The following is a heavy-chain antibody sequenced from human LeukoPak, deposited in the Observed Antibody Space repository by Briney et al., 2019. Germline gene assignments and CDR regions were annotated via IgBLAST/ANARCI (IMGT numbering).Heavy chain of an antibody. Sequence: PGGSLRLSCVGSGFSLEDYAMHWVRQVPGKGLEWVSSISWDSSQAYTDSVKGRFTISRDNAKNSLYLQMNSLRAEDTAVYYRAGTDSGYDLRYWGQGTLVTVSS. V-gene: IGHV3-9*01. CDR1: GFSLEDYA. D-gene: IGHD5-12*01. CDR2: ISWDSSQ. CDR3: AGTDSGYDLRY. J-gene: IGHJ4*02.